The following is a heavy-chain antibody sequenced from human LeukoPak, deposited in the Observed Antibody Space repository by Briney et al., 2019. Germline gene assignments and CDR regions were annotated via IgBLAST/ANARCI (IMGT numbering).Heavy chain of an antibody. J-gene: IGHJ4*02. Sequence: GGSLRLSCAASGFTFSDYYMSWIRQAPGKGLEWVSYISSSGSTIYYADSVKGRFTISRDNAKNSLYLQMNSLRAEDTAVYYCAKDYSGYSYGTYFDYWGQGTLVTVSS. CDR2: ISSSGSTI. CDR3: AKDYSGYSYGTYFDY. D-gene: IGHD5-18*01. V-gene: IGHV3-11*04. CDR1: GFTFSDYY.